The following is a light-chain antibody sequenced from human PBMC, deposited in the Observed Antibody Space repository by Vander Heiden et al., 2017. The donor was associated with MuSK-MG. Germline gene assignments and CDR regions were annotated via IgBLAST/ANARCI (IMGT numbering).Light chain of an antibody. CDR1: TSNVGENA. CDR3: ATWDDTLDGPV. CDR2: YDD. J-gene: IGLJ3*02. Sequence: VVTLLASVSAAPTQRVTISCSGSTSNVGENAVNWYQQFPGKAPKLLIYYDDLLSSGVSDRFSGSKSGTSASLAISGLQSEDEADYYCATWDDTLDGPVFGGGTKLTVL. V-gene: IGLV1-36*01.